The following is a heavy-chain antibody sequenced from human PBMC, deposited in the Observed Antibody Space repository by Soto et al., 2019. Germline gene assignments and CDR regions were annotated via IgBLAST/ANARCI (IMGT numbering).Heavy chain of an antibody. CDR2: ISYDGSNK. V-gene: IGHV3-30*18. D-gene: IGHD2-2*02. J-gene: IGHJ5*02. CDR1: GFTFSSYG. CDR3: AKXAVDIVVVPAAINWFDP. Sequence: GGSLRLSCAASGFTFSSYGMHWVRQAPGKGLEWVAVISYDGSNKYYADSVKGRFTISRDNSKNTLYLQMNSLRAEDTAVYYCAKXAVDIVVVPAAINWFDPWGQGTLVTVSS.